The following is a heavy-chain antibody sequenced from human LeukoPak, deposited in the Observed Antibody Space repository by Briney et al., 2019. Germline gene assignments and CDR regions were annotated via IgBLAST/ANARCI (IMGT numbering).Heavy chain of an antibody. CDR1: DDSITMYY. V-gene: IGHV4-59*01. CDR3: ARGRVSSSTWYSAYYYFFYMDF. J-gene: IGHJ6*03. D-gene: IGHD1-1*01. Sequence: PSETLSLTCTVSDDSITMYYWTWIRQPPGKGLEWIGYVDHTGSTKFNPSLNGRVSISRDTSNNFFSLRLRSVTAADTAVYFCARGRVSSSTWYSAYYYFFYMDFWGKGTTVTVSS. CDR2: VDHTGST.